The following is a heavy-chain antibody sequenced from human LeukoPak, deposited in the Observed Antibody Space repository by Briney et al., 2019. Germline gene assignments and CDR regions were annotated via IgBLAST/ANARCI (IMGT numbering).Heavy chain of an antibody. J-gene: IGHJ1*01. D-gene: IGHD2-21*01. CDR1: GFSFSSYW. Sequence: GGSLRLSCAASGFSFSSYWMHWVRQAPGKGLVWVSRIKSDGKTNYADSVKCGVTISRDNAKNTVSLQMNSLRAEDTGVYYCARAPSEIGGYCPEYFRHWGQGTLVTVSS. V-gene: IGHV3-74*01. CDR3: ARAPSEIGGYCPEYFRH. CDR2: IKSDGKT.